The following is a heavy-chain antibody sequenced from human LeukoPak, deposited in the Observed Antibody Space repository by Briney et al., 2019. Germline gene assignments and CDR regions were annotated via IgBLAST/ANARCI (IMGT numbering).Heavy chain of an antibody. CDR3: ARSQGSGSYYKWSSVYYYYYYMDV. CDR1: GFTFSNYG. D-gene: IGHD3-10*01. Sequence: GGSLRLSCVASGFTFSNYGMHWLRQAPGQGLAWVAFIRYDGSNKYYADSAKGRFTISRDNSKNTLYLQMNSLRAEDTAVYYCARSQGSGSYYKWSSVYYYYYYMDVWGKGTTVTISS. CDR2: IRYDGSNK. J-gene: IGHJ6*03. V-gene: IGHV3-30*02.